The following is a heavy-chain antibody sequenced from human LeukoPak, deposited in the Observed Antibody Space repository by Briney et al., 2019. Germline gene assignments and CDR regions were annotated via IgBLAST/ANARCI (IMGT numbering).Heavy chain of an antibody. D-gene: IGHD3-22*01. Sequence: PETLSLTCTVSGGSISSYYWSWIRQPPGKGLEWIGYIYYSGSTNYNPSLKSRVTISVDTSKNQFSLKLSSVTAADTAVYYCARLRYYDSSGYYDFDYWGQGTLVTVSS. CDR3: ARLRYYDSSGYYDFDY. CDR1: GGSISSYY. J-gene: IGHJ4*02. V-gene: IGHV4-59*08. CDR2: IYYSGST.